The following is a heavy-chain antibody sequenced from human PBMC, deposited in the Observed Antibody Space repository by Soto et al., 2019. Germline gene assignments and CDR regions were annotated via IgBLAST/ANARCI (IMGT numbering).Heavy chain of an antibody. V-gene: IGHV2-5*02. CDR1: GFSLSTSAVG. D-gene: IGHD3-16*01. CDR3: THRRDYGRMDV. Sequence: ASGPTLVNPTQTLTLTCTFSGFSLSTSAVGVGWIRQPPGKALEWLAIIYGDDNKCYSPSLKSRFTITKDTSKNQVVFTMTNMDPVDTATYYCTHRRDYGRMDVWGQGTTVTVSS. CDR2: IYGDDNK. J-gene: IGHJ6*02.